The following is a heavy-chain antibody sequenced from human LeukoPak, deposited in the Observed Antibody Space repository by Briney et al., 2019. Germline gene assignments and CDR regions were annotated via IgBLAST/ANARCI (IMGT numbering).Heavy chain of an antibody. Sequence: SETLSLTCTVSGDSISSYYWSWIRQPPGKGLEWIGYIYYSGSTNYNPSLKSRVTISVDTSKNQFSLKLSSVTAADTAVYYCARSSGSYGIRNWFDPWGQGTLVTVSS. CDR2: IYYSGST. CDR1: GDSISSYY. D-gene: IGHD1-26*01. V-gene: IGHV4-59*01. J-gene: IGHJ5*02. CDR3: ARSSGSYGIRNWFDP.